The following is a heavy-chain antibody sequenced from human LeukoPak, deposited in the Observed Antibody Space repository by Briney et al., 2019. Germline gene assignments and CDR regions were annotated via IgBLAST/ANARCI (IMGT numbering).Heavy chain of an antibody. V-gene: IGHV3-9*01. CDR1: GFTFDDYA. CDR3: ARDRGVATVVTQI. Sequence: GGSLRLSCAASGFTFDDYAMRWVRHAPGKGLEWVSGISWNSGSIGYADSVKGRFTISRDNAKNSLYLQMNSLRAEDTALYYCARDRGVATVVTQIWGQGTMVTVSS. D-gene: IGHD4-23*01. J-gene: IGHJ3*02. CDR2: ISWNSGSI.